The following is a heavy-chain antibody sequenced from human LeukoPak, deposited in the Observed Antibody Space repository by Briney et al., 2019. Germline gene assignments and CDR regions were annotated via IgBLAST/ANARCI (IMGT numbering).Heavy chain of an antibody. V-gene: IGHV1-8*01. J-gene: IGHJ5*02. CDR2: MNPNSGNT. CDR3: ARDNSVGDTAWWFDP. CDR1: GYTFTSD. Sequence: ASVKVSCKACGYTFTSDINWVRQATGQGLEWMGWMNPNSGNTGYAQKFQGRVTMTRNTSISTAYMELSSLRSEDTAVYYCARDNSVGDTAWWFDPWGQGTLVTVSS. D-gene: IGHD1-26*01.